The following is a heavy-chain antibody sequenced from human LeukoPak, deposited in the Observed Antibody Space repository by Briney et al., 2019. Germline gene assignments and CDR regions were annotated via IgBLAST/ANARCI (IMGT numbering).Heavy chain of an antibody. CDR1: GYTLTELS. CDR2: FDPEDGET. Sequence: GASVKVSCKVSGYTLTELSMHWVRQAPGKGLEWMGGFDPEDGETIYAQKFQGRVTMTEDTSTDTAYMELSSLRSEDTAVYYCATIIVVVTATHFDYWGQGTLVAVSS. D-gene: IGHD2-21*02. V-gene: IGHV1-24*01. CDR3: ATIIVVVTATHFDY. J-gene: IGHJ4*02.